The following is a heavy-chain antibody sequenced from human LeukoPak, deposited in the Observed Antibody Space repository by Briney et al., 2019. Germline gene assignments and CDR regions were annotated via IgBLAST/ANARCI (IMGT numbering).Heavy chain of an antibody. V-gene: IGHV3-33*01. J-gene: IGHJ4*02. D-gene: IGHD6-13*01. CDR2: IWHDGSNK. CDR3: ARSGGSWYLDY. CDR1: GFTFSSYG. Sequence: GGSLRLSCAASGFTFSSYGMHWVRQAPGKGLEWVAVIWHDGSNKYYADSVKGRFTISRDNSKNTLYLQMNSLRAEDTAVYYCARSGGSWYLDYWGQGTLVTVSS.